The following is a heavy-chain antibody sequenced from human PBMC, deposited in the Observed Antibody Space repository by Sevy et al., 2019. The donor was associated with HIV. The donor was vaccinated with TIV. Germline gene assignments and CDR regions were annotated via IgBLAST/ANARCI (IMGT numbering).Heavy chain of an antibody. CDR2: INWNGGDT. CDR3: ARDWGNGLDY. Sequence: GGSLRLSCAASGFTFDNYGMTWVRQAPGKGLEWVSGINWNGGDTGYVDSMKGRFTISRDNAKDSLYLQMNSLRAEDTALYYCARDWGNGLDYWGQGTLVTVSS. J-gene: IGHJ4*02. V-gene: IGHV3-20*04. D-gene: IGHD3-16*01. CDR1: GFTFDNYG.